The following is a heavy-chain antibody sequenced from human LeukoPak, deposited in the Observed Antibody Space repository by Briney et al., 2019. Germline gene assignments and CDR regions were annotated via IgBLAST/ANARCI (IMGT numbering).Heavy chain of an antibody. CDR1: GFTFSSYG. Sequence: TGGSLRLSCAASGFTFSSYGMHWVRQAPGKGLEWVSYISSSSSTIYYADSVKGRFTISRDNAKNSLYLQMNSLRAEDTAVYYCARGSGRYTDAFDIWGQGTMVTVSS. V-gene: IGHV3-48*01. CDR3: ARGSGRYTDAFDI. CDR2: ISSSSSTI. J-gene: IGHJ3*02. D-gene: IGHD2-2*02.